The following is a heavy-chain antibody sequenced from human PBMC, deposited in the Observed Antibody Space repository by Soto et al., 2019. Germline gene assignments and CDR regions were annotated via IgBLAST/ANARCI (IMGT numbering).Heavy chain of an antibody. V-gene: IGHV1-69*13. Sequence: SVKVSCKASGGTFSSYAISWVRQAPGQGLEWMGGIIPILGTANYAQKFQGRVTITADESTSTAYMELSSLRSEDTAVYYCARGEDISIYGMDVWGQGTTVTVSS. J-gene: IGHJ6*02. CDR3: ARGEDISIYGMDV. D-gene: IGHD3-3*02. CDR2: IIPILGTA. CDR1: GGTFSSYA.